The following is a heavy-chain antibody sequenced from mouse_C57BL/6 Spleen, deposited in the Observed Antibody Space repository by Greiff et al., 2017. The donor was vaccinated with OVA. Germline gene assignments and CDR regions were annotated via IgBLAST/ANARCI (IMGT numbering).Heavy chain of an antibody. CDR3: ARLPEEFAY. V-gene: IGHV14-2*01. Sequence: VQLQQSGAELVKPGASVKLSCTASGFNIKDYYMHWVKQRTEQGLEWIGRIDPEDGETKYAPKFPGKATITADTSSNTAYLQLSSLTSEDTAVYYCARLPEEFAYWGQGTLVTVSA. CDR1: GFNIKDYY. D-gene: IGHD5-1*01. CDR2: IDPEDGET. J-gene: IGHJ3*01.